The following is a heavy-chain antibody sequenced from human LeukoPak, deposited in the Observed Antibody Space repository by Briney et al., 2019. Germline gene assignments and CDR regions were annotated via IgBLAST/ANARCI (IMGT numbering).Heavy chain of an antibody. Sequence: AASVKVSCKASGYTFTGYYMHWVRQAPGQGLEWMGGIIPIFGTANYAQKFQGRVTITADESTSTAYMELSSLRSEDTAVYYCAIHLYSSTLYWGQGTLVTVSS. J-gene: IGHJ4*02. CDR1: GYTFTGYY. D-gene: IGHD6-13*01. CDR2: IIPIFGTA. V-gene: IGHV1-69*13. CDR3: AIHLYSSTLY.